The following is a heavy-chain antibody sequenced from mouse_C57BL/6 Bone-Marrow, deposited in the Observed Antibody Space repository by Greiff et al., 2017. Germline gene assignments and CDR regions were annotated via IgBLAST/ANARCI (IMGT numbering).Heavy chain of an antibody. V-gene: IGHV5-6*02. Sequence: DVMLVESGGDLVKPGGSLKLSCAASGFTFSSYGMSWVRPTPDKRLEWVATISSGGSYTYYPDSVKGRFTISRDNAKNTLYLQMSSLKSEDTAMYYCARRYYYGSSLGYFDVWGTGTTVTVSS. CDR3: ARRYYYGSSLGYFDV. CDR1: GFTFSSYG. J-gene: IGHJ1*03. CDR2: ISSGGSYT. D-gene: IGHD1-1*01.